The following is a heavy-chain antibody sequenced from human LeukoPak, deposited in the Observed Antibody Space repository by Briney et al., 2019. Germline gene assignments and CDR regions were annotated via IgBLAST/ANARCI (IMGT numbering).Heavy chain of an antibody. D-gene: IGHD4-17*01. CDR2: ISGSGGTT. CDR3: AKGPTVNYMDA. CDR1: GFTFSNYA. J-gene: IGHJ6*03. Sequence: GGSLRLSCAASGFTFSNYAMSWVRQAPGKGLEWVSVISGSGGTTHYADSVKGRFTISRDNSKNTLSLQMNSLRAEDTAGYYCAKGPTVNYMDAWGKGTTVTVSS. V-gene: IGHV3-23*01.